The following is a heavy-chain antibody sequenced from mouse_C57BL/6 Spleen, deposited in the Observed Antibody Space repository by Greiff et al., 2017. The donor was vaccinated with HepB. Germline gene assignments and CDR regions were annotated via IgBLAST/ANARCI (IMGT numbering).Heavy chain of an antibody. CDR2: ISYDGSN. D-gene: IGHD1-1*01. CDR1: GYSITSGYY. J-gene: IGHJ2*01. V-gene: IGHV3-6*01. Sequence: VQLQQSGPGLVKPSQSLSLTCSVTGYSITSGYYWNWIRQFPGNKLEWMGYISYDGSNNYNPSLKNRISITRDTSKNQFFLKLNSVTTEDTATYYCAREAYYGSSYEELYYFEYWGQGTTLTVSS. CDR3: AREAYYGSSYEELYYFEY.